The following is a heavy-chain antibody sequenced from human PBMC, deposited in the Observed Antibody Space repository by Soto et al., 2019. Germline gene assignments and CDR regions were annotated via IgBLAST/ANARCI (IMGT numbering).Heavy chain of an antibody. CDR1: GYTFTSYG. D-gene: IGHD6-13*01. CDR2: ISAYNGNT. J-gene: IGHJ5*02. Sequence: QVQLVQSGAEVKKPGAPVKVSCKASGYTFTSYGISWVRQAPGQGLEWMGWISAYNGNTNYAQKLQGRVTMTTDTSTSTAYKELRSLRSDDTAVYYCARVIAAAGRRATIWFDPWGQGTLVTVSS. V-gene: IGHV1-18*01. CDR3: ARVIAAAGRRATIWFDP.